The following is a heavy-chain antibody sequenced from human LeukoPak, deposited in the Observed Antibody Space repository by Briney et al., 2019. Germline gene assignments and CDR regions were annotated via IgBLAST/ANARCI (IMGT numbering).Heavy chain of an antibody. Sequence: ASVKVSCKASGYTFTGYYMHWVRQAPGQGLEWMGWINPNSGGTNYAQKFQGRVTMTRDTSISTAYMELSRLRSDDTAVYYCARDPSGYDSGAQTNWFDPWGQGTLVTVSS. J-gene: IGHJ5*02. CDR2: INPNSGGT. CDR1: GYTFTGYY. CDR3: ARDPSGYDSGAQTNWFDP. D-gene: IGHD5-12*01. V-gene: IGHV1-2*02.